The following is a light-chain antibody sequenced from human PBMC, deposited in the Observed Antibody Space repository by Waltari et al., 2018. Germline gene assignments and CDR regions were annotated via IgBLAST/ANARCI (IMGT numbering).Light chain of an antibody. V-gene: IGKV3-11*01. J-gene: IGKJ4*01. Sequence: CRARQSVTNYLAWYQQKPGQAPRLLIYDTSNRATGIPARFSGSGFGTDFTLTISSLEPEDFAIYYCQQRRDWPLTFGGGTKVEIK. CDR2: DTS. CDR1: QSVTNY. CDR3: QQRRDWPLT.